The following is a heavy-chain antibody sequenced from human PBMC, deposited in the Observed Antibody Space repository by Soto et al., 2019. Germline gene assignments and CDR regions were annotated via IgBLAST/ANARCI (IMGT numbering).Heavy chain of an antibody. Sequence: PGGSLRLSCAASGFTFSNYAVSWVRQAPGKGHEWVSTIIYSGSTYYADSVKGRFTISRDNSKKKLSLQMNSLRAEDTAVYYCAKGGVYQHLVLNGMDVWGQETTVTISS. J-gene: IGHJ6*02. CDR1: GFTFSNYA. V-gene: IGHV3-23*01. D-gene: IGHD6-13*01. CDR3: AKGGVYQHLVLNGMDV. CDR2: IIYSGST.